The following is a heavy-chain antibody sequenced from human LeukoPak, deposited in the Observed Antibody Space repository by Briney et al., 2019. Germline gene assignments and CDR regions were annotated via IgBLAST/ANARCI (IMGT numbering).Heavy chain of an antibody. V-gene: IGHV4-39*02. CDR2: IFYAGNT. D-gene: IGHD2-15*01. J-gene: IGHJ4*02. CDR1: GGSISSSGYY. Sequence: SETLSLTCTVSGGSISSSGYYWGWVRQPPGKGLEWIGTIFYAGNTYYNPSLKSRVTMSVDTSKNQFSLKLSSVTAADTAVYYCAREDPLLRYFDYWGQGTLVTVSS. CDR3: AREDPLLRYFDY.